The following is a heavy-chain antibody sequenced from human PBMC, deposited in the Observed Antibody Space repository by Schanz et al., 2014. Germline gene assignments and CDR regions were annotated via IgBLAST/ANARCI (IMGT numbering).Heavy chain of an antibody. D-gene: IGHD3-3*01. CDR1: EYSFTSYS. CDR3: ARGICGDGANNYFDY. J-gene: IGHJ4*02. CDR2: INTGSGDT. V-gene: IGHV1-3*04. Sequence: QVHLVQSGAEVKRPGASVKVSCKASEYSFTSYSMHWVRQAPGQRLEWMGWINTGSGDTKYSQNFQGSLTITRGTSARAAYMELSSPRSQGTAVYSGARGICGDGANNYFDYWGQGTLVTVSS.